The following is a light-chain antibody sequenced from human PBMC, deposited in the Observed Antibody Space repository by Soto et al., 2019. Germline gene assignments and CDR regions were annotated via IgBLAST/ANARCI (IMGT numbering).Light chain of an antibody. V-gene: IGKV3-20*01. CDR1: QSVRSSY. Sequence: EIVLTQSPGTLSLSPGERATLACRASQSVRSSYLAWYHQKPGQAPRLLLYGTSTRATGIPDRFSGSGSGTDFTLTISRLEPEDFAVYYCQQYGNSPRFTFGPGTKVDIK. CDR2: GTS. J-gene: IGKJ3*01. CDR3: QQYGNSPRFT.